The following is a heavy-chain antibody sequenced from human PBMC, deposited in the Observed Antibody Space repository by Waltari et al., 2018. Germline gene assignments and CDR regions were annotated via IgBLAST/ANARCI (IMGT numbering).Heavy chain of an antibody. J-gene: IGHJ3*02. CDR2: INTNTGNP. CDR3: ATSYPTTPGVVDI. D-gene: IGHD1-26*01. Sequence: QVQLVQSGSELKKPGASVKVSCKASGSTFTSYALNWVRPAPGQGLECMGWINTNTGNPTYAQCFTGRFVFSLDTSVSTAYLQISSLKAEDTAVYYCATSYPTTPGVVDIWGQGTMVTVSS. CDR1: GSTFTSYA. V-gene: IGHV7-4-1*02.